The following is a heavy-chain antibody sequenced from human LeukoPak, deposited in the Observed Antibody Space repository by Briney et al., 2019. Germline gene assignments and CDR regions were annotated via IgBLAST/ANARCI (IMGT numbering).Heavy chain of an antibody. CDR2: IYTRGST. J-gene: IGHJ3*02. V-gene: IGHV4-4*07. D-gene: IGHD2-2*01. CDR1: GGSINNYY. CDR3: ARGRYCSTEICSGGDAFDI. Sequence: SETLSLTCTVSGGSINNYYWSWIRQPAGKGLEWIGRIYTRGSTNYNPSLKSRVTMSVDTSKNQFSLKLSSVTAADTAVYYCARGRYCSTEICSGGDAFDIWGQGTMVSVSS.